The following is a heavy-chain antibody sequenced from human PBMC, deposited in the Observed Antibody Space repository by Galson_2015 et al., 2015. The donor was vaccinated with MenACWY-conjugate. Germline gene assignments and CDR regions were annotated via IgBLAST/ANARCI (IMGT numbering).Heavy chain of an antibody. V-gene: IGHV5-51*01. D-gene: IGHD2-21*01. CDR3: TRRLIANFRDAFDF. CDR2: IYPGDTYI. Sequence: QSGAEVKKPGESLTISCQGSGSIFSTYWIAWVRQMPGKGLEWMGMIYPGDTYIRNNPSFEGQVTMSVAKSISTAYLRWSSLKASDTAMYYCTRRLIANFRDAFDFWGQGTMVTVSS. CDR1: GSIFSTYW. J-gene: IGHJ3*01.